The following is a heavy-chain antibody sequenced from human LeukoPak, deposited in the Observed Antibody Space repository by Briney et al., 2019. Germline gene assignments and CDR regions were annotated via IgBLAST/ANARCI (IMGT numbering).Heavy chain of an antibody. CDR1: GYTFTSYD. CDR2: MNPNSGNT. V-gene: IGHV1-8*01. CDR3: AIRTHVDIVATLGERVKKGLDY. J-gene: IGHJ4*02. Sequence: ASVKVSCKAFGYTFTSYDINWLRQATGQGLEWMGWMNPNSGNTGYAQKFQGRVTMTRNTSMSTAYMELSSLRSEDTAVYYCAIRTHVDIVATLGERVKKGLDYWGQGTPVTVSS. D-gene: IGHD5-12*01.